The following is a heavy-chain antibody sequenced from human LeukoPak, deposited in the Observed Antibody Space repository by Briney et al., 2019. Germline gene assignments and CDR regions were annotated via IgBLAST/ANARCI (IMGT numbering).Heavy chain of an antibody. CDR3: ARNTIFGGWFDP. D-gene: IGHD3-3*01. CDR1: GGSISSGDYY. J-gene: IGHJ5*02. CDR2: IYYSGST. V-gene: IGHV4-30-4*01. Sequence: SETLSLTCTVSGGSISSGDYYWSWIRQPPGKGLEWIGYIYYSGSTYYNPSLKSRVTISVDTSKNQFPLKLSSVTAADTAVYYCARNTIFGGWFDPWGQGTLVTVSS.